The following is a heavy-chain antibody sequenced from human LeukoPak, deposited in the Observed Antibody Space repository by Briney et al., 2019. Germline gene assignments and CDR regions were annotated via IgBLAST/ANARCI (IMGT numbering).Heavy chain of an antibody. CDR1: GYTFTGYY. J-gene: IGHJ5*02. D-gene: IGHD3/OR15-3a*01. Sequence: GASVKVSCKACGYTFTGYYMHWLRQAPGQGLEWMGWINPNSGGTNYAQKFQGKVTMTRDTSISTAYMELSRLRSDDTAVYYCARDGLRRRVAYNWFDPWGQGTLVTVSS. CDR2: INPNSGGT. V-gene: IGHV1-2*02. CDR3: ARDGLRRRVAYNWFDP.